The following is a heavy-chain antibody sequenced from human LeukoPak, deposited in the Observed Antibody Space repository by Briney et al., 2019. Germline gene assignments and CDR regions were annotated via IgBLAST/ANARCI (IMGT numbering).Heavy chain of an antibody. CDR3: ARDAEGSSIDY. J-gene: IGHJ4*02. CDR2: INSDGSST. D-gene: IGHD6-13*01. CDR1: GNYW. Sequence: GGSLRLSCAASGNYWMHWVRQAPGKGLVWVSHINSDGSSTSYADSVKGRFTISRDNAKNTLYLQMNSLRAEDTAVYYCARDAEGSSIDYWGQGTLVTVSS. V-gene: IGHV3-74*01.